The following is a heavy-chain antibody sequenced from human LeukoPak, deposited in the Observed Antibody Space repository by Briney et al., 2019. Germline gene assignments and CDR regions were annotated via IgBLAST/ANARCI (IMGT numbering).Heavy chain of an antibody. CDR2: IYYSGST. D-gene: IGHD6-13*01. J-gene: IGHJ3*02. CDR1: GGSISSGGYY. Sequence: SETLSLTCTVSGGSISSGGYYWSWIRQHPGKGLEWIGYIYYSGSTYYNPPLKSRVTISVDTSKNQFPLKLSSVTAADTAVYYCASIAAAGNGAFDIWGQGTMVTVSS. V-gene: IGHV4-31*03. CDR3: ASIAAAGNGAFDI.